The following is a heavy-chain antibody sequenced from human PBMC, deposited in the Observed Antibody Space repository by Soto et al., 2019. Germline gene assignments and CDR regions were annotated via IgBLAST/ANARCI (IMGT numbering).Heavy chain of an antibody. CDR1: GFTFDDYG. D-gene: IGHD4-17*01. V-gene: IGHV3-20*04. CDR3: ARENFYAVTTKVYVPYYFDY. Sequence: GGSLRLSCAASGFTFDDYGMSWVRQAPGKGLEWVSGINWNGGSTGYADSVKGRFTISRDNAKNSLYLQMNSLRAEDTALYYCARENFYAVTTKVYVPYYFDYWGQGTLVTVSS. CDR2: INWNGGST. J-gene: IGHJ4*02.